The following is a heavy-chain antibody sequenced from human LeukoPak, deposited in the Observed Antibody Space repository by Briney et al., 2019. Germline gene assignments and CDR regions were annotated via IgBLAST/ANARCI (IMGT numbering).Heavy chain of an antibody. D-gene: IGHD4-11*01. CDR3: ARDRGRGYDYSNYDYFDY. V-gene: IGHV1-69*13. CDR1: GGTFSSYA. J-gene: IGHJ4*02. CDR2: IIPIFGTA. Sequence: ASVKVSCKASGGTFSSYAISWVRQAPGQGLEWMGGIIPIFGTANYAQKFQGRVTITADESTSTAYMELSSLRSEDTAVYYCARDRGRGYDYSNYDYFDYWGQGTLVTVSS.